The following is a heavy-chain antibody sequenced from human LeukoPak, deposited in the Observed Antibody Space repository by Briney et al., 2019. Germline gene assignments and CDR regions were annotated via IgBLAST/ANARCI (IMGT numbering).Heavy chain of an antibody. V-gene: IGHV3-30-3*01. Sequence: GRSLRLSCAASGFTFSSYAMHWVRQAPGKGLEWVAFISYDGTNKYCADSVRGRFTISRDNAKNTLYLQMNSLRAEDTAVYYCTRDLSGTYYGRFDYWGQGTLVTVSS. CDR1: GFTFSSYA. CDR2: ISYDGTNK. J-gene: IGHJ4*02. CDR3: TRDLSGTYYGRFDY. D-gene: IGHD1-26*01.